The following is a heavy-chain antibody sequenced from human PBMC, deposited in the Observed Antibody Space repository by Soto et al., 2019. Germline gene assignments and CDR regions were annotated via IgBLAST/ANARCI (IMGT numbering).Heavy chain of an antibody. Sequence: GASVKVSCKASGGTFSSYAISWVRQAPGQGLEWMGGIIPIFGTANYAQKFQGRVTITADESTSTAYMELSSLRSEDTAVYYCARAGTVTTLDYHYYYGMDVWGQGTTVTVSS. D-gene: IGHD4-4*01. J-gene: IGHJ6*02. CDR2: IIPIFGTA. CDR3: ARAGTVTTLDYHYYYGMDV. V-gene: IGHV1-69*13. CDR1: GGTFSSYA.